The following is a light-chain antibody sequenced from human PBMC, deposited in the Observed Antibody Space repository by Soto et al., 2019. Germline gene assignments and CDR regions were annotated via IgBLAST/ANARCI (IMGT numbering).Light chain of an antibody. CDR2: EGN. J-gene: IGLJ2*01. V-gene: IGLV6-57*04. CDR1: SGSIASNY. CDR3: QSYDSSTVV. Sequence: NFMLTQPHSVSESPGKTVTISCTRRSGSIASNYVQWYQQRPGSVPTTVIYEGNQRPSGVPDRFSGSTDGSSNSASLTISGLQTEDEADYYCQSYDSSTVVFGGGTKLTVL.